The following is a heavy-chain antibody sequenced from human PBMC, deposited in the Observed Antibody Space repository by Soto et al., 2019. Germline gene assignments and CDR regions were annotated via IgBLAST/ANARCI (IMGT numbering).Heavy chain of an antibody. CDR2: ISAYNGNT. CDR3: ARVALRWHTRGNWFDP. Sequence: QVQLVQSGAEVKKPGASVKVSCKASGYTFTSYGISWVRQAPGQGLEWMGWISAYNGNTNYAQKLQGRVTMTTDTSTSTAYMEVRSLRSDDTAVYYCARVALRWHTRGNWFDPWGQGTLVTVSS. V-gene: IGHV1-18*04. CDR1: GYTFTSYG. D-gene: IGHD4-17*01. J-gene: IGHJ5*02.